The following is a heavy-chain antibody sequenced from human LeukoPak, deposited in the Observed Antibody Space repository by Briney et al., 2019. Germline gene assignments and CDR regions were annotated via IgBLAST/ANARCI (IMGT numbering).Heavy chain of an antibody. J-gene: IGHJ4*02. CDR2: ISAYNGNT. V-gene: IGHV1-18*01. D-gene: IGHD3-3*01. CDR3: ARVSLANPYYDFWSGYYSGEFDY. CDR1: GYTFTSYG. Sequence: GASVKVSCKASGYTFTSYGISWVRQAPGQGLEWMGWISAYNGNTNYAQKFQGRVTITADKSTSTAYMELSSLRSEDTAVYYCARVSLANPYYDFWSGYYSGEFDYWGQGTLVTVSS.